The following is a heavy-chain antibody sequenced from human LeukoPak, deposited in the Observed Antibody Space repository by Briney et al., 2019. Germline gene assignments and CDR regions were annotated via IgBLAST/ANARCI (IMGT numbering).Heavy chain of an antibody. CDR3: ASPDCSSTSCYYDY. J-gene: IGHJ4*02. D-gene: IGHD2-2*01. Sequence: PGGSLRLSCAASGFTVSSNYMSWVRQAPWKGLEWVSVIYSGGSTYYADSVKGRFTISRDNSKNTLYLQMNSLRAEDTAVYYCASPDCSSTSCYYDYWGQGTLVTVSS. CDR2: IYSGGST. CDR1: GFTVSSNY. V-gene: IGHV3-53*01.